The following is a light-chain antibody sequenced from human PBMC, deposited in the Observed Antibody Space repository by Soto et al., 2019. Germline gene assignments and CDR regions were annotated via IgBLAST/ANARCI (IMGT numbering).Light chain of an antibody. CDR3: ASWDDRLSGPI. Sequence: QSGMTQPPSASGTPGQRVTISCSGSSSNIGSNSVNWYQQLPGTAPKLLIYNIDQRPSGVPDRFLGSKSGSSASLAISGLQSEDEADYYCASWDDRLSGPIFGGGTQLTVL. CDR1: SSNIGSNS. CDR2: NID. J-gene: IGLJ2*01. V-gene: IGLV1-44*01.